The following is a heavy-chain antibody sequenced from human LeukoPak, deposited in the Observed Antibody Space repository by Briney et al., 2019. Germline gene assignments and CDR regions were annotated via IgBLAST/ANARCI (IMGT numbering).Heavy chain of an antibody. CDR3: AQLLGMVTTYDY. Sequence: GGSLRLSCEASGFTFSGNWMSWVRQAPGKGLEWVASINPDGSQKVYVDSVRGRLTISRDNTKTSLYVQMNSLGAEDTAMYYCAQLLGMVTTYDYWGQGTRVTVSS. CDR2: INPDGSQK. V-gene: IGHV3-7*01. CDR1: GFTFSGNW. D-gene: IGHD1-26*01. J-gene: IGHJ4*02.